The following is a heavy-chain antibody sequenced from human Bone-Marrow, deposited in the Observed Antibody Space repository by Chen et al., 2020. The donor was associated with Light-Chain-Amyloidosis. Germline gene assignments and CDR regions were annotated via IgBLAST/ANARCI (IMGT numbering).Heavy chain of an antibody. CDR2: IYPDDSDA. D-gene: IGHD5-12*01. Sequence: EVPLEQSGPEVKKPGESLKISCKGSGYTFPNYWIGWVRQMPGKGLEWRGAIYPDDSDARDSPSFEGQVTISADKSIATAYLQWRSVEASDTAMYYCARRRDGYNFDYWGQGTLVTVSS. CDR3: ARRRDGYNFDY. CDR1: GYTFPNYW. J-gene: IGHJ4*02. V-gene: IGHV5-51*01.